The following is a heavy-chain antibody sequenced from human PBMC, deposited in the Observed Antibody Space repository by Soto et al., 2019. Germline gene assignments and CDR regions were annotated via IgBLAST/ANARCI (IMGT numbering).Heavy chain of an antibody. CDR1: GGSFSGYY. J-gene: IGHJ4*02. CDR2: INHSGST. D-gene: IGHD6-13*01. CDR3: ARGDRSSWYSRYFDY. Sequence: SETLSLTCAVYGGSFSGYYWSWIRQPPGKGLEWIGEINHSGSTNYNPSLKSRVTISVDTSKNQFSLKLSSVTAADTAVYYCARGDRSSWYSRYFDYWGQGTLVTVSS. V-gene: IGHV4-34*01.